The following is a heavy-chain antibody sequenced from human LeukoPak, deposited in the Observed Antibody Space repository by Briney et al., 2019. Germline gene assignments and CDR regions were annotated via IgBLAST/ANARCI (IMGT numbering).Heavy chain of an antibody. Sequence: ASVKVSCKASGYTFTGYYMHWVRQAPGQGLEWMGWINPNSADTNYAQKFQGRVTMTRDTSISTAYMELSRLRSDDTAVYYCARASGDSSGWYDDAFDIWGQGTMVTVSS. D-gene: IGHD6-19*01. V-gene: IGHV1-2*02. CDR1: GYTFTGYY. J-gene: IGHJ3*02. CDR3: ARASGDSSGWYDDAFDI. CDR2: INPNSADT.